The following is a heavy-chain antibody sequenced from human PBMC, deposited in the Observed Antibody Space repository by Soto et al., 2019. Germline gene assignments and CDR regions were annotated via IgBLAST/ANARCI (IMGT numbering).Heavy chain of an antibody. CDR1: GFTFSGHY. Sequence: EVQLVESGGGLVQPGGSLRLSCEGSGFTFSGHYMDWVRQAPGKGLEWLGRIRNKPNGHTTAYAASVKGRFSISRDDSQNLVYLQMNSLKSEDTALYYCSTTVITAALFEYWGQGTLVAVSS. J-gene: IGHJ4*02. CDR2: IRNKPNGHTT. D-gene: IGHD2-21*02. V-gene: IGHV3-72*01. CDR3: STTVITAALFEY.